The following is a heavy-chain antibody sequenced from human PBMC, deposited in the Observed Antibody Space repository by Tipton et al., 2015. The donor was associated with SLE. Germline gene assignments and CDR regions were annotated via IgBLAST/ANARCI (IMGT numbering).Heavy chain of an antibody. CDR1: GFTFSDHY. CDR2: ISSRSGYI. J-gene: IGHJ4*02. V-gene: IGHV3-11*06. Sequence: QLVQSGGGLVQPGGSLRLSCAASGFTFSDHYMDWVRQAPGKGLEWGSSISSRSGYIYYADSVKGRFTVSRDNAKNSLDLQMNSLRAEDTAVYYCARPVVGATGYFDSWGQGTLVTVSS. D-gene: IGHD1-26*01. CDR3: ARPVVGATGYFDS.